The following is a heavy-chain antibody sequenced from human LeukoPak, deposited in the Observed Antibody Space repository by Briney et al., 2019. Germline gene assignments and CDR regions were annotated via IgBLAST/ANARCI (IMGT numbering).Heavy chain of an antibody. CDR3: AKYYCTTTTCSYFDY. CDR1: GYSISNGYY. Sequence: SKTLSLTCTVSGYSISNGYYWGWIRQPPGKGLEWIGSIYHTGSTYYNPSLKSRVTISVDTSKNQFSLKLSSVTAADTALYYCAKYYCTTTTCSYFDYWGQGALVTVSS. CDR2: IYHTGST. D-gene: IGHD2-2*01. V-gene: IGHV4-38-2*02. J-gene: IGHJ4*02.